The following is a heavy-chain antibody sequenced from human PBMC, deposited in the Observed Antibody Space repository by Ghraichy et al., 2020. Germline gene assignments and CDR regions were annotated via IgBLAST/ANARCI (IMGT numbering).Heavy chain of an antibody. CDR1: GFTFSSYE. V-gene: IGHV3-48*03. CDR2: ISSSGSTI. D-gene: IGHD3-22*01. J-gene: IGHJ3*02. CDR3: VPIVVVSTGYGAFDI. Sequence: LTCAASGFTFSSYEMNWVRQAPGKGLEWVSYISSSGSTIYYADSVKGRFTISRDNAKNSLYLQMNSLRAEDTAVYYCVPIVVVSTGYGAFDIWGQGTMVTVSS.